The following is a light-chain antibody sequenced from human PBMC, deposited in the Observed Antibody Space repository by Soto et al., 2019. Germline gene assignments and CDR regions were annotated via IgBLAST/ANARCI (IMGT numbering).Light chain of an antibody. CDR2: GAS. CDR1: QSVSSGA. Sequence: EIVLTQSPGTLSLSRGERATLSCRASQSVSSGALAWYQQKPGQAPRLLIYGASTRATGISDRFSGSGSGTDLTLTISRQEPEDFAVYYCQHCGGSSTFGQGTKVEIK. CDR3: QHCGGSST. V-gene: IGKV3-20*01. J-gene: IGKJ1*01.